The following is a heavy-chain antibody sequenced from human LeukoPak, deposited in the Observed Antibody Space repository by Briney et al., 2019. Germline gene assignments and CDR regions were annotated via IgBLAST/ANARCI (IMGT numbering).Heavy chain of an antibody. CDR2: IKAESGRT. Sequence: ASVKVSCKASGYMFTDYYLHWVRQAPGQGLEWMGWIKAESGRTHYAQKFQGGVTMTRDTSISTAYMELSRLRSDDTALYYCARGGKYGCSGGSCYSDYWGQGTLVTVSS. CDR3: ARGGKYGCSGGSCYSDY. CDR1: GYMFTDYY. J-gene: IGHJ4*02. D-gene: IGHD2-15*01. V-gene: IGHV1-2*02.